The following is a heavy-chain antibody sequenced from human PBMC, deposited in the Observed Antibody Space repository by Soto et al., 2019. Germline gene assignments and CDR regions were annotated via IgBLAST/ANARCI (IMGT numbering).Heavy chain of an antibody. D-gene: IGHD2-2*01. J-gene: IGHJ5*02. Sequence: GGSLRLSCAASGFTFSSYGMHWVRQAPGKGLEWVAVISRDGSNKYYGDSVKGRFTISRDNSKNTLYLQMNSLRAEDTAVYYCAKDNCISTSCYRLYNWFDPWGQGTLVTVSS. CDR1: GFTFSSYG. CDR3: AKDNCISTSCYRLYNWFDP. CDR2: ISRDGSNK. V-gene: IGHV3-30*18.